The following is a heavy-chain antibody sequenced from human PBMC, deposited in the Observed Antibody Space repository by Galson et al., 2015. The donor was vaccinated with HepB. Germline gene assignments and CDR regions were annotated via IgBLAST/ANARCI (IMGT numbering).Heavy chain of an antibody. J-gene: IGHJ4*02. CDR1: GFTFSSYS. D-gene: IGHD2-2*02. CDR2: ISSSSSTI. CDR3: ARGRLGYCSSTSRYSGSFDY. Sequence: SLRLSCAASGFTFSSYSMNWVRQAPGKGLEWVPYISSSSSTIYYADSVKGRFTISRDNAKNSLYLQMNSLRAEDTAVYYCARGRLGYCSSTSRYSGSFDYWGQGTLVTVSS. V-gene: IGHV3-48*01.